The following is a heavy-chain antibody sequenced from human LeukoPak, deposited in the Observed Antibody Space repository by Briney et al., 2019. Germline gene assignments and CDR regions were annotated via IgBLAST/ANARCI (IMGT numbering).Heavy chain of an antibody. CDR2: IYYSGPT. D-gene: IGHD1-26*01. Sequence: SETLSLTCTVSGCSISSHYWSWIRQPPGKGLEWIGCIYYSGPTNYNPSLENPSLKSRVTMSVDASKNPFTLKLTSVTDADTAVYYCAREATVVGATIIRGQGTLVPLSS. J-gene: IGHJ4*02. CDR3: AREATVVGATII. CDR1: GCSISSHY. V-gene: IGHV4-59*11.